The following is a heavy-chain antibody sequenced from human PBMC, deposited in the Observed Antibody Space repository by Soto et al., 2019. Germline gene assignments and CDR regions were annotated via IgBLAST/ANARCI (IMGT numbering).Heavy chain of an antibody. V-gene: IGHV3-23*01. CDR2: IRDSGSNT. Sequence: EVQLLESGGGLVQPGGSLRLSCVVSGFTFSSYAMSWVRQAPGKGLEWVAGIRDSGSNTYYAGSVKGRFTISRDNSKNILYLQRNSVRDEDASIYDSVKSEAGVLRGIDPWGQGTLVTVSS. J-gene: IGHJ5*02. D-gene: IGHD3-16*01. CDR1: GFTFSSYA. CDR3: VKSEAGVLRGIDP.